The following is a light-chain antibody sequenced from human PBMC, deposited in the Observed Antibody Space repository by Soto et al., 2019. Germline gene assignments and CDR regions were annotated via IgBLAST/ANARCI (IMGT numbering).Light chain of an antibody. CDR3: QHYGGSPLIT. CDR1: QSINSNY. J-gene: IGKJ5*01. CDR2: GAS. Sequence: EIVLTQSPGTLSLSPGERATLSCRASQSINSNYLAGYQQKPGQAPRFIMYGASTRSTRIPDRFSGSGSGTDFTLTVSRLEPEDLAVYYCQHYGGSPLITFGQGTRLEIK. V-gene: IGKV3-20*01.